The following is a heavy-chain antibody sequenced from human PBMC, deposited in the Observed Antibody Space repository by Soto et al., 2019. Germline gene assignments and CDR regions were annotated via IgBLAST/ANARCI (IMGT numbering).Heavy chain of an antibody. CDR1: GYNFANYW. V-gene: IGHV5-51*01. CDR3: AVGYTTGPDAFDI. CDR2: IFPGDSDT. D-gene: IGHD6-13*01. J-gene: IGHJ3*02. Sequence: LGESLKISCKGSGYNFANYWIGWVRQMPGKGLEWMGMIFPGDSDTKNSPSLQGQITMSVDKSDSSAYLQWRSLKASDTAMYYCAVGYTTGPDAFDIWGQGTMVTVSS.